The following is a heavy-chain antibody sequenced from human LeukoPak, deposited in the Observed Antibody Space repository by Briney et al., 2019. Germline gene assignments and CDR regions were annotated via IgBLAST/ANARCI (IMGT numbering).Heavy chain of an antibody. CDR3: ARSRGYYYGSGAHFFDY. Sequence: SETLSLTCTVSGGSISSYYWSWIRQPPGKGLEWIGYIYYSRSTNYNPSLKSRVTISVDTSKNQFSLKLSSVTAADTAVYYCARSRGYYYGSGAHFFDYWGQGTLVTVSS. D-gene: IGHD3-10*01. V-gene: IGHV4-59*08. J-gene: IGHJ4*02. CDR2: IYYSRST. CDR1: GGSISSYY.